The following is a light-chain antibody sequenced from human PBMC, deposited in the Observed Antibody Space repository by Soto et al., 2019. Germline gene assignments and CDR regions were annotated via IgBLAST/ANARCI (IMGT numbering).Light chain of an antibody. CDR1: SSNIGSNA. V-gene: IGLV1-44*01. J-gene: IGLJ1*01. Sequence: QSVLTQPPSTSGTPGQRVAISCSGSSSNIGSNAVHWYNQLPGAAPNLLIYNNDQRPSGVPDRFSGSKSGTSAALAISGLQSDDEADYYCAAWDDSLNGYVFATGTQLTVL. CDR2: NND. CDR3: AAWDDSLNGYV.